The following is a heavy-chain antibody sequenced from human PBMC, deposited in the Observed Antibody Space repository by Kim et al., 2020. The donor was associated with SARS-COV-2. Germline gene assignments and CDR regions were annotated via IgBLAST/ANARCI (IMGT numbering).Heavy chain of an antibody. V-gene: IGHV4-59*01. CDR1: GGSFGSFY. Sequence: SETLSLTCTVSGGSFGSFYWTWIRQPPGKELEWLGFIYYGGATDYNPSLKGRANIAINTSKNQFSLTLKSVTAADTAVYFCAKSSWGTAWYFDLCGRGT. CDR3: AKSSWGTAWYFDL. CDR2: IYYGGAT. J-gene: IGHJ2*01. D-gene: IGHD3-16*01.